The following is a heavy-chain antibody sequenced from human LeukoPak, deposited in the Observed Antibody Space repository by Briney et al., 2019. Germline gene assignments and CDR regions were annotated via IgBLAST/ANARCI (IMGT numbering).Heavy chain of an antibody. CDR1: GGSISSNNW. CDR2: IYNSGST. J-gene: IGHJ4*02. V-gene: IGHV4-4*02. CDR3: ARDLGYCSGGRCDDF. Sequence: PSGTLSLTCAVSGGSISSNNWWSWVRQTPGKGLEWIGEIYNSGSTNYNPSLKSRVTISVDKSKNQFSLRLSSVTAADTAVYYCARDLGYCSGGRCDDFWGQGTLVTVSS. D-gene: IGHD2-15*01.